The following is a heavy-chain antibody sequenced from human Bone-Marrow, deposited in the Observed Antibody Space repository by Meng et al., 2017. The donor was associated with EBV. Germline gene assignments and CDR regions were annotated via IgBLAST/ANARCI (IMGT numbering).Heavy chain of an antibody. CDR2: ISSSSSYI. J-gene: IGHJ4*02. CDR1: GFTFSSYS. CDR3: AREYSSSWESSVDY. V-gene: IGHV3-21*01. D-gene: IGHD6-13*01. Sequence: EXQLLEXXXGLAQPGXSLRRSXAASGFTFSSYSMNWVRQAPGKGLEWVSSISSSSSYIYYADSVKGRFTISRDNAKNSLYLQMNSLRAEDTAVYYCAREYSSSWESSVDYWGQGTLVTVTS.